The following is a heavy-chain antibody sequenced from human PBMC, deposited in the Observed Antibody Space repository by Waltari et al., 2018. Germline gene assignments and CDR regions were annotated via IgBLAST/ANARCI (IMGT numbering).Heavy chain of an antibody. J-gene: IGHJ6*03. CDR3: ARAPFIEDSSGWYYYYYYMDV. CDR1: GGSISSGGYY. CDR2: IYYSGST. V-gene: IGHV4-31*03. Sequence: QVQLQESGPGLVKPSQTLSLTCTVSGGSISSGGYYWSWIRQHPGKGLEWIGYIYYSGSTYYNPARKSRVTISVDTSKNQFSLKLSSVTAADTAVYYCARAPFIEDSSGWYYYYYYMDVWGKGTTVTVSS. D-gene: IGHD3-22*01.